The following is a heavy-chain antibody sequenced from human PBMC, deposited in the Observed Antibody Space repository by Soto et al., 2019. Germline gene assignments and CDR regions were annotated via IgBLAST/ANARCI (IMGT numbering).Heavy chain of an antibody. CDR2: ISYDGSNK. D-gene: IGHD3-3*01. CDR3: AKARDFWSGYYAEYFQH. CDR1: GFTFSSFG. V-gene: IGHV3-30*18. J-gene: IGHJ1*01. Sequence: SGGSLRLSCAASGFTFSSFGMHWVRQAPGKGLEWVAVISYDGSNKYYADSVKGRFTISRDNSKNTLYLQMNSLRAEDTAVYYCAKARDFWSGYYAEYFQHWGQGTLVTVSS.